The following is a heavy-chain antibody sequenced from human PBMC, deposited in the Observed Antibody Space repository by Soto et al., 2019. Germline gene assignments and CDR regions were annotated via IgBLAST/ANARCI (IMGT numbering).Heavy chain of an antibody. J-gene: IGHJ4*02. CDR2: IYPGDSDT. V-gene: IGHV5-51*01. CDR3: VRRPGCSTTTCYRELDY. CDR1: GYTFTTYW. Sequence: VESLKISCNGSGYTFTTYWIGWVRQMPWKGLEWMGVIYPGDSDTIYSPSFQGQVTLSADKSISTAYLQWRSLQASDTAMYYCVRRPGCSTTTCYRELDYWGQGTLVTVSS. D-gene: IGHD2-2*01.